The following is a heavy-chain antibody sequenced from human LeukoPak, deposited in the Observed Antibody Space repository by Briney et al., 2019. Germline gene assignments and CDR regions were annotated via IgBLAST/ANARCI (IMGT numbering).Heavy chain of an antibody. J-gene: IGHJ4*02. D-gene: IGHD5-24*01. V-gene: IGHV4-59*08. Sequence: SETLSLTCTVSGGSITSHYWSWIRQPPGKGLEWIGYFYYSGSTNYDPSLESRVTISVDTSRAHFYLKLSSVTAADTAVYYCARSGGRDGYNFGYWGPGTLVTVSS. CDR1: GGSITSHY. CDR3: ARSGGRDGYNFGY. CDR2: FYYSGST.